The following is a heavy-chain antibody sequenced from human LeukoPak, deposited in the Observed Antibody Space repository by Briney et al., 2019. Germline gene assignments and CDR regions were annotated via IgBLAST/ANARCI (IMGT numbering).Heavy chain of an antibody. D-gene: IGHD1-26*01. Sequence: GGSLGLSCAASGLTFSSYGMHWVRQAPGKGLEWVSAISDSDGNTYYADSVKGRFTISRDNSKNTLYLQMNSLRAEDTAVYYCASALRIYYYFDYWGQGTLVTVSS. CDR3: ASALRIYYYFDY. V-gene: IGHV3-23*01. J-gene: IGHJ4*02. CDR1: GLTFSSYG. CDR2: ISDSDGNT.